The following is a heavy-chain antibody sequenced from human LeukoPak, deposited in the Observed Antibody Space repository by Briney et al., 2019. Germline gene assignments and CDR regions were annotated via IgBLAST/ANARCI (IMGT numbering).Heavy chain of an antibody. CDR1: GGSFSGYY. CDR3: ARVMIGTVAGSNRNTHYFAF. J-gene: IGHJ4*02. CDR2: IYHDGGT. D-gene: IGHD1-14*01. V-gene: IGHV4-34*01. Sequence: SGTLSLTCAVYGGSFSGYYWGWIRQPPGKGLEWTACIYHDGGTHYSPSLRSRVTRSVDTSKNQSSLMLNSVTAADTSVYYCARVMIGTVAGSNRNTHYFAFWGRGILVTVSS.